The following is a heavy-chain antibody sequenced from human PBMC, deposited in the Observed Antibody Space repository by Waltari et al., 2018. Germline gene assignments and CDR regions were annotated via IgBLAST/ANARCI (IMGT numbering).Heavy chain of an antibody. J-gene: IGHJ2*01. CDR3: ARASPRLRYGDRNYDWYFDL. V-gene: IGHV4-4*07. CDR1: GGSIRRSY. Sequence: QVQLQESGPGLVKPSETLSLPCTVSGGSIRRSYWSWIRQPAGKGLEWIGRIYTRGSTNYNPSLKSRVTMSVDTSKNQFSLKLSSVTAADTAVYYCARASPRLRYGDRNYDWYFDLWGRGTLVTVSS. CDR2: IYTRGST. D-gene: IGHD4-17*01.